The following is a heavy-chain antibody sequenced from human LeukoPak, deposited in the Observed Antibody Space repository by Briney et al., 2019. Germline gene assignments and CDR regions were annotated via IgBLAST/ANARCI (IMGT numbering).Heavy chain of an antibody. J-gene: IGHJ4*02. CDR2: IYTSGST. Sequence: PSETLSLTCTVSGDSINSFYWSWIRQPAGKGLEWIGRIYTSGSTNYSPSLRSRVTMSVDTSRNQFSLKLSSVTAADTAVYYCARDVVAAVGSFDYWGQGTQVTVSS. V-gene: IGHV4-4*07. CDR3: ARDVVAAVGSFDY. CDR1: GDSINSFY. D-gene: IGHD2-2*01.